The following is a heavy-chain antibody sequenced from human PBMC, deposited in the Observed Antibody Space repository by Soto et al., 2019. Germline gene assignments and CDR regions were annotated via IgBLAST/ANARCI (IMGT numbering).Heavy chain of an antibody. CDR3: ARAYGLYGMDV. CDR2: IYSDGST. V-gene: IGHV3-66*01. D-gene: IGHD3-16*01. J-gene: IGHJ6*02. Sequence: PGGSLRLSCAASGITVITNYFSWVRQAPGQGLEWVSGIYSDGSTHYADSVKGRFTISRENAKNSLYLQMNSLRAGDTAVYYCARAYGLYGMDVWGQGTTVTVSS. CDR1: GITVITNY.